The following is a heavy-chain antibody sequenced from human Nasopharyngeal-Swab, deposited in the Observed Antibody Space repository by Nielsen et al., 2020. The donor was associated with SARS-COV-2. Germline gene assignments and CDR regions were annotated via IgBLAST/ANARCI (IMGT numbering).Heavy chain of an antibody. CDR3: ARDGDRRERWLQFLDY. V-gene: IGHV1-69*13. D-gene: IGHD5-24*01. Sequence: SVKVSCKASGGTFSSYAINWVRQAPGQGLEWMGGIITIFGTAKYAQKFQGRVTITADESTSTAYMELSSLRSEDTAVYYCARDGDRRERWLQFLDYWGQGTLVTVSS. CDR1: GGTFSSYA. J-gene: IGHJ4*02. CDR2: IITIFGTA.